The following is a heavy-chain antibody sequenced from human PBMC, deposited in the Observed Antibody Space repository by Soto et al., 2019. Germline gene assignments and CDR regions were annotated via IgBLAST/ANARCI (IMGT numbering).Heavy chain of an antibody. V-gene: IGHV4-39*01. Sequence: QLQLQESDPGLVKPSETLSLTCTVSGGSISSSNYYWGWIRQPPGKGLEWIGSIYYSGSTYYNPSLQSRVTISVDTSKNQFSLKLSSVTAADTAVYYCATQEVGGSYVYTFDPWGQGTLVTVSS. CDR1: GGSISSSNYY. D-gene: IGHD1-26*01. CDR3: ATQEVGGSYVYTFDP. J-gene: IGHJ5*02. CDR2: IYYSGST.